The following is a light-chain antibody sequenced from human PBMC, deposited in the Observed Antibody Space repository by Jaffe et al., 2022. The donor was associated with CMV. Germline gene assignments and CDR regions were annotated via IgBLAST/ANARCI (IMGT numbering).Light chain of an antibody. V-gene: IGKV4-1*01. CDR1: QSILYTSNNKNY. CDR3: QQFDTTPFT. J-gene: IGKJ3*01. CDR2: WAD. Sequence: DIVMAQSPDSLAVSLGDRATINCKSSQSILYTSNNKNYLAWYQQKPGQPPKLLISWADNRESGVPDRFSGGGSGTDFTLTISSLQAEDVAVYYCQQFDTTPFTFGPGTKVDIK.